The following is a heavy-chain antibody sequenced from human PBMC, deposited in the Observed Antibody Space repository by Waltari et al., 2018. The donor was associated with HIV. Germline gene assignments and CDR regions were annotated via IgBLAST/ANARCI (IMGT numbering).Heavy chain of an antibody. CDR2: IGYDGTKK. V-gene: IGHV3-33*01. Sequence: QVQLVESGGGVVQPGTSLRLSCAASGFLFRIFDLHWVRQAPGKGLEWVAVIGYDGTKKDFADSVKGRFTISRDNSKNTLYLQMNSLRAEDTAVYYCARDSHYYDSTPFDYWGQGTLVTVSS. J-gene: IGHJ4*02. CDR3: ARDSHYYDSTPFDY. D-gene: IGHD3-22*01. CDR1: GFLFRIFD.